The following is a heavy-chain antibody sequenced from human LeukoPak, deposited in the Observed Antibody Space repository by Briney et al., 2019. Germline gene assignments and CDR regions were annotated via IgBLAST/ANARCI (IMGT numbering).Heavy chain of an antibody. J-gene: IGHJ6*02. V-gene: IGHV3-23*01. Sequence: PGGSLRLSCAASGFTFSTYAMTWVRQAPGKGLEWVSTINVSGGSTYYADSVKGRFTISRDNSKNTLYLQVNSLRTEDTAVYYCAKYGRSGYASGMDVWGQGTTVTVSS. CDR2: INVSGGST. CDR3: AKYGRSGYASGMDV. D-gene: IGHD3-22*01. CDR1: GFTFSTYA.